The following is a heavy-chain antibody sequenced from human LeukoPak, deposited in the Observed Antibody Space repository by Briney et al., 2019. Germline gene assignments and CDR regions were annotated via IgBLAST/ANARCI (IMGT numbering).Heavy chain of an antibody. Sequence: PSETLSLTCTVSGGSISHYFWSWIRQPPGKALEWIGYIYYSGSTNYNPSLKSRVTISVDTSKNQFSLQLNSVTPEDTAVYYCAGDRGYCSGGSCYSDYYFDYWGQGTLVTVSS. D-gene: IGHD2-15*01. CDR3: AGDRGYCSGGSCYSDYYFDY. V-gene: IGHV4-59*12. CDR1: GGSISHYF. J-gene: IGHJ4*02. CDR2: IYYSGST.